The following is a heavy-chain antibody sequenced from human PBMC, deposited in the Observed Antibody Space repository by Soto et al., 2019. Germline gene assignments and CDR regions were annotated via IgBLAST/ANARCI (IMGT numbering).Heavy chain of an antibody. CDR2: KTYDGSNK. CDR3: ARAGGLLVDY. Sequence: QVQLVESGGGVVQPGRSLRLSCAASGFMFSSYAMHWVLQAPGKGLEWVAVKTYDGSNKYYADSVKGRFTISRDNSKNTLYLQMNSLRAEDTAVYYCARAGGLLVDYWGQGTLVTVSS. V-gene: IGHV3-30-3*01. D-gene: IGHD1-26*01. CDR1: GFMFSSYA. J-gene: IGHJ4*02.